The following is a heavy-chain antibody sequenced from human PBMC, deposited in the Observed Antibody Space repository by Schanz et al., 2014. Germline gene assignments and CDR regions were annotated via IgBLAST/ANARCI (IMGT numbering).Heavy chain of an antibody. Sequence: VQLAESGGGLVQPGGSLRLSCAASGFTFGDYAMTWVRQAPGKGLEWVSAINTGVNTYYADSVKGRFTISRDNSKSTLYLQMNSLRAEDTAVYYCAKDGPGGSGSYSADGGMDVWGQGTTVTVSS. CDR1: GFTFGDYA. V-gene: IGHV3-23*04. J-gene: IGHJ6*02. CDR2: INTGVNT. D-gene: IGHD3-10*01. CDR3: AKDGPGGSGSYSADGGMDV.